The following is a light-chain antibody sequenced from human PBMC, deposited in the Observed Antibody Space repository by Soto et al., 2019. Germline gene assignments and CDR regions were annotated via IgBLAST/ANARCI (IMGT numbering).Light chain of an antibody. CDR2: AVS. CDR1: QSLLQSDGNTY. Sequence: IVMTQTPLSLSVTPGQPASISCKSSQSLLQSDGNTYWYWYLQKPGQPTQLLIYAVSNRFYGVPDRFRGSGSETDFKLKISRVEAEDVGVYYCMQSIQLPRTFGQGTKVEIK. V-gene: IGKV2D-29*01. CDR3: MQSIQLPRT. J-gene: IGKJ1*01.